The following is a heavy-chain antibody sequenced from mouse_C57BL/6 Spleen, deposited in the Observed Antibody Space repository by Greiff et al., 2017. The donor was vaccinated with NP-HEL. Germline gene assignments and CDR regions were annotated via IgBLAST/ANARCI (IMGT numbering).Heavy chain of an antibody. D-gene: IGHD1-1*01. CDR1: GYTFTSYW. V-gene: IGHV1-69*01. Sequence: VQLQQPGAELVMPGASVKLSCKASGYTFTSYWMHWVKQRPGQGLEWIGEIDPSDSYTNYNQKFKGKSTLTVDKSSSTAYMQLSSLTSEDSAVYYCARYYYYGSSYGYFDVWGTGTTVTVSS. J-gene: IGHJ1*03. CDR2: IDPSDSYT. CDR3: ARYYYYGSSYGYFDV.